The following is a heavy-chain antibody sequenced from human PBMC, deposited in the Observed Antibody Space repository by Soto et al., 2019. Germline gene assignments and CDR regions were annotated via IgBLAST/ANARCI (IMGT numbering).Heavy chain of an antibody. Sequence: GGSLRLSCAASGFTFSSYGMHWVRQAPGKGLEWVAVIWYDGSNKYYADSVKGRFTISRDNSKNTLYLQMNSLRAEDTAVYYCARGWGVATIINYYGMDVWGQGTTVTVSS. J-gene: IGHJ6*02. D-gene: IGHD5-12*01. CDR3: ARGWGVATIINYYGMDV. CDR2: IWYDGSNK. CDR1: GFTFSSYG. V-gene: IGHV3-33*01.